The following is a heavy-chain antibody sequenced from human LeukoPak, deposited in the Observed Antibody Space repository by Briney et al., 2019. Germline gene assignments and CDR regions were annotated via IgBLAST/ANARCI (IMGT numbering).Heavy chain of an antibody. CDR2: IRHDEANS. V-gene: IGHV3-30*02. D-gene: IGHD6-6*01. CDR1: GFNLNSYA. J-gene: IGHJ4*02. CDR3: AKEYTPSSPLGELDS. Sequence: GGSLRLSCAVSGFNLNSYAMHWVRQAPGKGLEGVAVIRHDEANSFYADSVQGRFTISRDTSKKLLYLQMNSLRVEDTAVYYCAKEYTPSSPLGELDSWGQGTLVTVSS.